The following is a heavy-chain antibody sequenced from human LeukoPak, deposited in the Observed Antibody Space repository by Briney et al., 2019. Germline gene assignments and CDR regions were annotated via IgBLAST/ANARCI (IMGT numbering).Heavy chain of an antibody. D-gene: IGHD3-22*01. CDR2: ISSSSSYI. Sequence: TPGGSLRLSCAASGFTFSSHSMNWVRQAPGKGLEWVSSISSSSSYIYYADSVKGRFTISRDNAKNSLYLQMNSLRAEDTAVYYCARDPGYYYDRTVKKYYYYYYGMDVWGQGTTVTVSS. CDR1: GFTFSSHS. CDR3: ARDPGYYYDRTVKKYYYYYYGMDV. J-gene: IGHJ6*02. V-gene: IGHV3-21*01.